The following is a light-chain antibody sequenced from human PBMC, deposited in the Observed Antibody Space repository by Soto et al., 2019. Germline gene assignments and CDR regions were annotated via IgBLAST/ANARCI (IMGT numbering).Light chain of an antibody. V-gene: IGKV1-9*01. Sequence: DIQLTQSPSFLSASVGDRVTITCRASQGISSYLAWYQQKPGKAPNLQIYAASSLQSGVPSRFSGSGSGTEFTLTISGQQPEDFASYYCQQLSRYPLTFGGGTNVEIK. CDR3: QQLSRYPLT. CDR1: QGISSY. CDR2: AAS. J-gene: IGKJ4*01.